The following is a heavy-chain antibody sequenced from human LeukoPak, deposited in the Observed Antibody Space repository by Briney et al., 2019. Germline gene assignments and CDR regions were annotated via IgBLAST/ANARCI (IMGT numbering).Heavy chain of an antibody. CDR3: ARGGSGSYYGSPHAFDI. J-gene: IGHJ3*02. V-gene: IGHV4-59*01. CDR1: GGSISSYY. CDR2: IYYSGST. D-gene: IGHD1-26*01. Sequence: TSETLSLTCTVSGGSISSYYWSWIRQPPGKGLEWIGYIYYSGSTNYNPSLKSRVTISVDTSKNQFSLKLSSVTAADTAVYYCARGGSGSYYGSPHAFDIWGQGTMVTVSS.